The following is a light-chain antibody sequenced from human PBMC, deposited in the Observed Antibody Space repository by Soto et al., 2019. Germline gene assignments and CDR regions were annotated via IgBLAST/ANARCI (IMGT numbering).Light chain of an antibody. Sequence: QSALTQPPSASGSPGQSVTISCTGTSSDVGKYDYVSWFQQHPGKAPKLIIYEVSHRPSGVPDRFSGSKSGSTASLTVSGLQAEDEADYFCNSYAGGSNVFGTGTKLTVL. CDR2: EVS. CDR1: SSDVGKYDY. V-gene: IGLV2-8*01. J-gene: IGLJ1*01. CDR3: NSYAGGSNV.